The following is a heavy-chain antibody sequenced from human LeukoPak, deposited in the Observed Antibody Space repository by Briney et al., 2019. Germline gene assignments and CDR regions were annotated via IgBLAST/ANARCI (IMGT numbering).Heavy chain of an antibody. Sequence: GGSLRLSCTASGFTFGDYAKSWFRQAPGKGLEWVGFIRSKAYGGTAEYAASVKGRFTISRDDSKSIAYLQMNSLKTEDTAVYYCTREYDSSGCYYSPLYYYYYYGTDVWGQGTTVTVSS. V-gene: IGHV3-49*03. CDR2: IRSKAYGGTA. D-gene: IGHD3-22*01. CDR1: GFTFGDYA. J-gene: IGHJ6*02. CDR3: TREYDSSGCYYSPLYYYYYYGTDV.